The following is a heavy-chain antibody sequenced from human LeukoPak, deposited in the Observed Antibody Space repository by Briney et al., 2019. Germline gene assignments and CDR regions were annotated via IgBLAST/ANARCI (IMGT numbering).Heavy chain of an antibody. J-gene: IGHJ5*02. CDR2: IYTSGRN. V-gene: IGHV4-4*09. CDR1: GGSISSYY. CDR3: ARQAVAAAGAYNLFDP. D-gene: IGHD6-13*01. Sequence: PSETVSLTCTVSGGSISSYYWSWLRQPPGKGLEWVGYIYTSGRNNYNPSLKSRVTISVETSKHQLSPKLSSVPAADTAVYYCARQAVAAAGAYNLFDPWGEGTLVTVSS.